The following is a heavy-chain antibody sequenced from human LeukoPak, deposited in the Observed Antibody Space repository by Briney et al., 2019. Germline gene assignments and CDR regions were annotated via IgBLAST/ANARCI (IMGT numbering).Heavy chain of an antibody. CDR1: GFNFDRYT. CDR2: AGWAGGTT. V-gene: IGHV3-43*01. Sequence: GGSLRLSCATSGFNFDRYTIHWVRQAPGKGLEWVSLAGWAGGTTFYSDSVRGRFTISRDSGRKSAYLQMNSLTTDDTAFYFCAKELDTMFFDYWGQGALVTVSS. CDR3: AKELDTMFFDY. J-gene: IGHJ4*02. D-gene: IGHD3-10*02.